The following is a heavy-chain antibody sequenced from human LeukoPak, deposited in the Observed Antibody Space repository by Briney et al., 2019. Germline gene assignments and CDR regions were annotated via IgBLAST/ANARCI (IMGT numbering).Heavy chain of an antibody. Sequence: SETLSLTCTFSGGSISSYYWSWIRQPPGKGLEWIGYIYYSGSTNYNPSLKSRVTISVDTSKNQFSLKLSSVTAADTAVYYCARVKLRYSAIFDYWGQGTLVTVSS. D-gene: IGHD6-13*01. J-gene: IGHJ4*02. CDR2: IYYSGST. V-gene: IGHV4-59*01. CDR1: GGSISSYY. CDR3: ARVKLRYSAIFDY.